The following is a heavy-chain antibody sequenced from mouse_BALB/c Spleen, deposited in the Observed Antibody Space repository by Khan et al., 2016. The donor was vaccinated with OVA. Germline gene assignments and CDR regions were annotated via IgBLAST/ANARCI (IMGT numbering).Heavy chain of an antibody. CDR2: IYPGGGYT. D-gene: IGHD3-1*01. Sequence: VQLQESGTELARPGTSVKMSCKAAGYTFSNYWIGWVKQRPGHGLEWLGDIYPGGGYTNYNENFKGKATLTADTSSSTAYMQLSSLASEDSAIYYCGRRGAARATWDYFDYWGQGTTLTVSS. CDR1: GYTFSNYW. V-gene: IGHV1-63*02. CDR3: GRRGAARATWDYFDY. J-gene: IGHJ2*01.